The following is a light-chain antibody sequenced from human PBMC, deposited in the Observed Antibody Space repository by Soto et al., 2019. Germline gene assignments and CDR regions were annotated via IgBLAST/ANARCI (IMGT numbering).Light chain of an antibody. J-gene: IGKJ1*01. CDR1: QSISSK. Sequence: EIVMTQSPAILSVSPGEGATLSCRASQSISSKLAWYQQKPGQTPSLLIYGTSTRATGIPARFSGSGSGTDFTLTISRLEPEDFAVYYCHLYGSSRQTFGQGTKVDIK. CDR3: HLYGSSRQT. CDR2: GTS. V-gene: IGKV3D-15*01.